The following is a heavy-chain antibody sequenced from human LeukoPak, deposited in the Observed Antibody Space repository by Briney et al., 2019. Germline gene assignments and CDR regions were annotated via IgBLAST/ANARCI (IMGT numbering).Heavy chain of an antibody. CDR2: INPNSGGT. J-gene: IGHJ3*02. CDR3: ARDQGTTVTTGAFDI. CDR1: GYSFTGYY. V-gene: IGHV1-2*02. Sequence: ASVKVSCKASGYSFTGYYMHWVRQAPGQGLEWMGWINPNSGGTNYAQKFQGRVTMTRDTSISTAYMELSRLRSDDTAVYYCARDQGTTVTTGAFDIWGQGTMVTVSS. D-gene: IGHD4-17*01.